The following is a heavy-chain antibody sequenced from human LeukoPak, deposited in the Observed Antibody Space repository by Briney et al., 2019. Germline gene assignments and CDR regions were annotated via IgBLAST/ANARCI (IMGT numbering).Heavy chain of an antibody. D-gene: IGHD6-19*01. CDR3: AKDKGSGWSGIDY. V-gene: IGHV3-9*01. Sequence: PGRSLRLSCAASGFTFDDYAMHWVRQTPGKGLEWVSGINWKSGSIGYADSVKGRFTISGDNAKNSLYLQMNSLRPEDTAFYYCAKDKGSGWSGIDYWGQGTLVTVSS. J-gene: IGHJ4*02. CDR2: INWKSGSI. CDR1: GFTFDDYA.